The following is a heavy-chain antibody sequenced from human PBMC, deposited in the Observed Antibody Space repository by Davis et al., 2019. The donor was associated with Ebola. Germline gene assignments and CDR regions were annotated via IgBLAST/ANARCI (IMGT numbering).Heavy chain of an antibody. V-gene: IGHV3-73*01. CDR3: ARQNWNYDY. J-gene: IGHJ4*02. CDR1: GFTFSSYW. D-gene: IGHD1-7*01. Sequence: PGGSLRLSCAASGFTFSSYWMSWVRQASGKGLEWVGRIRSKANSYATAYAASVKGRFTISRDDSKNTLYLQMNSLRAEDTAVYFCARQNWNYDYWGQGTLVTVSS. CDR2: IRSKANSYAT.